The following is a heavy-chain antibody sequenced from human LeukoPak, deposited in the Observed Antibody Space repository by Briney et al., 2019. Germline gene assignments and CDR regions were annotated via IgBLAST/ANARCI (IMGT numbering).Heavy chain of an antibody. V-gene: IGHV1-8*03. CDR3: ARGPSGYDWPEFDY. Sequence: ASVKVSCKASGYTFTSYDINWVRQATGQGLEWMGWMNPNSGNTGYAQKFQGRVTITRNTSISTAYMELSSLRSEDTAAYYCARGPSGYDWPEFDYWGQGTLVTVSS. CDR1: GYTFTSYD. CDR2: MNPNSGNT. J-gene: IGHJ4*02. D-gene: IGHD5-12*01.